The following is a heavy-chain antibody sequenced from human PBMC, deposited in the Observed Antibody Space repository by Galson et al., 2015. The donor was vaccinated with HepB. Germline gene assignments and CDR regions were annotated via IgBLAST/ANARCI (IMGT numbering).Heavy chain of an antibody. CDR2: INPNGGGT. CDR3: ARVTRGYDFWSGLYYFDY. V-gene: IGHV1-2*02. J-gene: IGHJ4*02. D-gene: IGHD3-3*01. Sequence: SVKVSCKASGYTFTGYFMHWVRQAPGQGLEWMGWINPNGGGTKFAQSLQGRVTMTSDTSINTAYMELNRLTSDDTAVYYCARVTRGYDFWSGLYYFDYWGQGTRVTVSS. CDR1: GYTFTGYF.